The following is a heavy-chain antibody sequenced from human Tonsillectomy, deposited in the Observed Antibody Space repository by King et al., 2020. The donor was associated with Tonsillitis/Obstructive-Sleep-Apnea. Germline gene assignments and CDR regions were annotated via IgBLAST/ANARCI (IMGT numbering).Heavy chain of an antibody. V-gene: IGHV3-30*04. CDR2: ISYDETNK. Sequence: VQLVESGGGVVQPGRSLRHSCAASGFTFSSFPMHWVRQAPGKGLEWVAVISYDETNKYYADSVKGRFTISRDNSKNTLYLQMNSLRPEDTAVYYCARDQGCSGGTCASSYFDYWGQGTLATVSS. CDR3: ARDQGCSGGTCASSYFDY. CDR1: GFTFSSFP. D-gene: IGHD2-15*01. J-gene: IGHJ4*02.